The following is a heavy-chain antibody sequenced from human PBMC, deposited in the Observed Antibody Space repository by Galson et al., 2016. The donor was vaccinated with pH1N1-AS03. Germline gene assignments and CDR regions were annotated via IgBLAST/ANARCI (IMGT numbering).Heavy chain of an antibody. V-gene: IGHV3-30-3*01. CDR2: MSYDGTTT. D-gene: IGHD6-13*01. J-gene: IGHJ3*02. CDR1: GFIFTHYS. Sequence: SLRLSCAASGFIFTHYSMHWVRQAPGKGLEWVAVMSYDGTTTYYADSVKGRFTISRDNSKNTLYLQMNSLRTEDTALYYCAREEGGFGSNWLQTDAFDIWGQGTMVTVSS. CDR3: AREEGGFGSNWLQTDAFDI.